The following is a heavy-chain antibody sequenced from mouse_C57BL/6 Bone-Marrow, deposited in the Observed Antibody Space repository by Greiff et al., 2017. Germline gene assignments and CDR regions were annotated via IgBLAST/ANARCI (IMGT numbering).Heavy chain of an antibody. CDR1: GYAFSSSW. CDR2: IYPGDGDT. J-gene: IGHJ2*01. V-gene: IGHV1-82*01. Sequence: VQLQQSGPELVKPGASVKISCKASGYAFSSSWMNWGKQRPGKGLEWIGRIYPGDGDTNYNGKFKGKATLTADKSSSTAYMQLSSLTSEDSAVYFCARALIYYDYDYFDYWGQGTTLTVSS. D-gene: IGHD2-4*01. CDR3: ARALIYYDYDYFDY.